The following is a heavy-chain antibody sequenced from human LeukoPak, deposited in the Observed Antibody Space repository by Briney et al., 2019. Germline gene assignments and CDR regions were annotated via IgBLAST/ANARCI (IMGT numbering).Heavy chain of an antibody. J-gene: IGHJ4*02. CDR3: ARRFGYYSDY. CDR1: GGSISSSSYY. Sequence: SETLSLTCTVSGGSISSSSYYWGWIRQPPGKGLEWIGSIYYSGSTYYNPSLKSRVTISVDTSKNQFSLKLSSVTAADTAVYYCARRFGYYSDYWGQGTLVTVSS. CDR2: IYYSGST. V-gene: IGHV4-39*07. D-gene: IGHD3-22*01.